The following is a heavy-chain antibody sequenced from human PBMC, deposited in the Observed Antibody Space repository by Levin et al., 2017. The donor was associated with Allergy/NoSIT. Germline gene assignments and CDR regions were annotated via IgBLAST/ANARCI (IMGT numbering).Heavy chain of an antibody. J-gene: IGHJ4*02. CDR1: GGSISSSSYY. V-gene: IGHV4-39*01. D-gene: IGHD3-22*01. CDR2: IYYSGST. CDR3: ARTTIAVNLIDY. Sequence: GSLRLSCTVSGGSISSSSYYWGWIRQPPGKGLEWIGSIYYSGSTYYNPSLKSRVTISVDTSKNQFSLKLSSVTAADTAVYYCARTTIAVNLIDYWGQGTLVTVSS.